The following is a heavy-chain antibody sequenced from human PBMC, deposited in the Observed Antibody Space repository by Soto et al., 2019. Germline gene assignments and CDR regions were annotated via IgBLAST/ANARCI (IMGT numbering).Heavy chain of an antibody. CDR3: ARDSNGMDV. J-gene: IGHJ6*02. CDR1: GFTFSSYG. CDR2: IWYDGSNK. V-gene: IGHV3-33*01. Sequence: QVQLVESGGGVVQPGRSLRLSCAASGFTFSSYGMHWVREAPGKGLEWVAVIWYDGSNKYYADSVKGRFTISRDNSKNTLYLQMNSLRAEDTAVYYCARDSNGMDVWGQGTTVTVSS.